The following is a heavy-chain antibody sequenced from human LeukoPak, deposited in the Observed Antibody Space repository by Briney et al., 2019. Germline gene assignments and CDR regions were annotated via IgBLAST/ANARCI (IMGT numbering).Heavy chain of an antibody. V-gene: IGHV3-21*04. D-gene: IGHD2/OR15-2a*01. CDR2: ISSSSSYI. Sequence: GGSLRLSCAASGFTFSSYSMNWVRQAPGKGLEWVSSISSSSSYIYYADSVKGRFTISRDNSKNTLYLQMNSLRAEDTAVYYCAREGGEYYGFDYWGQGTLVTVSS. J-gene: IGHJ4*02. CDR3: AREGGEYYGFDY. CDR1: GFTFSSYS.